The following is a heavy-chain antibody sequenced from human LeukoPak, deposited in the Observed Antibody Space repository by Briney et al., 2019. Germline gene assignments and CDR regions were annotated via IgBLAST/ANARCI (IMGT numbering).Heavy chain of an antibody. V-gene: IGHV3-23*01. J-gene: IGHJ4*02. CDR3: AKWGDYDVLTGYYDPDY. CDR1: GFTFSNYA. CDR2: VSGRDTST. Sequence: PGASLRLSCAASGFTFSNYAMSWVRQAPGKGLEWVSAVSGRDTSTYYTDSVKGRFTISRDNSKNTLYLQMNSLSAEDTAIYYCAKWGDYDVLTGYYDPDYWGQGTLVTVSS. D-gene: IGHD3-9*01.